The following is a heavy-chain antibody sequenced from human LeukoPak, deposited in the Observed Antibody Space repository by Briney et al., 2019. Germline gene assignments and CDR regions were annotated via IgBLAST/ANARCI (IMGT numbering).Heavy chain of an antibody. D-gene: IGHD4-17*01. Sequence: KPSETLSLTCAVYGGSFSGYYWSWIRQPPGKGLEGVSYISSSSSTVYYADSVKGRFTISRDNAENSLYLQMNSLRGEDTAVYYCARALRTVWGYYSDYWGQGTLVTVSS. CDR1: GGSFSGYY. CDR2: ISSSSSTV. CDR3: ARALRTVWGYYSDY. J-gene: IGHJ4*02. V-gene: IGHV3-11*04.